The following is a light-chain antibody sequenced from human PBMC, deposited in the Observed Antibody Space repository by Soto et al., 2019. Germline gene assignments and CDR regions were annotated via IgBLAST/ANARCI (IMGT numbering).Light chain of an antibody. CDR3: QQYGTSPFLT. CDR1: QSVSSNY. J-gene: IGKJ4*01. Sequence: EIVLTQSPGTLSLSPGERATLSCRASQSVSSNYLVWYQKKPGQAPRLLIYGASTRATGIPDRFSGTGSGTDFTLTINRLEPEDFAVYYCQQYGTSPFLTFGGGTMVEIK. CDR2: GAS. V-gene: IGKV3-20*01.